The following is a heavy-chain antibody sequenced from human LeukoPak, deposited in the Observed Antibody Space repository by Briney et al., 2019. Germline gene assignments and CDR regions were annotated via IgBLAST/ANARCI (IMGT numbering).Heavy chain of an antibody. V-gene: IGHV3-53*01. D-gene: IGHD2-8*01. J-gene: IGHJ4*02. CDR2: IYSDGST. CDR3: ARDLGYCTNGVCHTRFDY. Sequence: AGGSLRLSCAASGFIVSSSYLSWVRQAPGKGLEWISLIYSDGSTFYEGSVKGRFSISRDNSKNTLSLQMNSLRGEDTAVYYCARDLGYCTNGVCHTRFDYWGQGTLVAVSS. CDR1: GFIVSSSY.